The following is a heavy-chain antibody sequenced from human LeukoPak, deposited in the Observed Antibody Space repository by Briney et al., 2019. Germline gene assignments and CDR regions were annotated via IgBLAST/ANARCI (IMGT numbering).Heavy chain of an antibody. CDR3: ARDSSTSGWDDRGYFDS. D-gene: IGHD6-19*01. CDR1: GFNFTNFY. J-gene: IGHJ4*02. Sequence: NPGGSLRLSCSASGFNFTNFYMSWLRQAPGKGLEWISHISSRGATINYAGSVKGRFRISRDNAKNSLNLHMNSLTAEDTAIYYCARDSSTSGWDDRGYFDSWGLGTLVTVSS. V-gene: IGHV3-11*01. CDR2: ISSRGATI.